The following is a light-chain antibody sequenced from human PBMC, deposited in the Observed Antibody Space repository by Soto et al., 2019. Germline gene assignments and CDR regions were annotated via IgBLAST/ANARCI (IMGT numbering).Light chain of an antibody. CDR1: QSVSSN. J-gene: IGKJ4*01. CDR2: DVS. CDR3: QQYNNWPLT. V-gene: IGKV3D-15*01. Sequence: EIVMTQSPATLSVSPGERATLSCWASQSVSSNLAWYQQKPGQAPRLLIYDVSTRATGIPTRFSGSGSGTEFTLTISSLQSEDFAAYYCQQYNNWPLTFGGGTKGEIK.